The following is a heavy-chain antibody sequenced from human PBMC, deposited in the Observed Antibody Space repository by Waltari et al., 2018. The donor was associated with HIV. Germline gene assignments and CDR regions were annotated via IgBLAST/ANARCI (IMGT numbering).Heavy chain of an antibody. Sequence: QVQLVQSGAEVKKPGSSVKVSCKASGGTFSSYAISWVRQAPGQGLEWMGGIIPIFGTANYAQKFQGRVTITADKSTSTAYMELSSLRSEDTAVYYCARDIEYSSSLGPYYFDYWGQGTLVTVSS. V-gene: IGHV1-69*06. D-gene: IGHD6-6*01. CDR3: ARDIEYSSSLGPYYFDY. CDR1: GGTFSSYA. CDR2: IIPIFGTA. J-gene: IGHJ4*02.